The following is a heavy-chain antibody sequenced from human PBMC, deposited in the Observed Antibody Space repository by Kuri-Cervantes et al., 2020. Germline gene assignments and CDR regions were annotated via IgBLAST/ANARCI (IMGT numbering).Heavy chain of an antibody. Sequence: GESLKISCAASGFTFSSYWMHWVRQAPGKGLVWVSRINSDGSSTSYADSVKGRFTISRDNAKNTLYLQMNSLRAEDTAVYYCARGGYSYGYYFDYWGQGTLVTVSS. CDR1: GFTFSSYW. CDR2: INSDGSST. D-gene: IGHD5-18*01. V-gene: IGHV3-74*01. CDR3: ARGGYSYGYYFDY. J-gene: IGHJ4*02.